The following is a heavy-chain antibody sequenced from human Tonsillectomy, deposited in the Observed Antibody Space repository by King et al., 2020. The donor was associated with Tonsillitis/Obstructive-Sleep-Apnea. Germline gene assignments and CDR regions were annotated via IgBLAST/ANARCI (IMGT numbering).Heavy chain of an antibody. Sequence: QLVQSGGGLVQPGGSLRLSCAASGFTFRSYWMSWVRQAPGKGLEWVANVKPDGSEKYYVDSVKGRFTISRNNAKSSLYLQLNSLRAEDTAVYYCARDHVMDSWGQGTLVTVSS. J-gene: IGHJ4*02. CDR3: ARDHVMDS. CDR2: VKPDGSEK. CDR1: GFTFRSYW. V-gene: IGHV3-7*04.